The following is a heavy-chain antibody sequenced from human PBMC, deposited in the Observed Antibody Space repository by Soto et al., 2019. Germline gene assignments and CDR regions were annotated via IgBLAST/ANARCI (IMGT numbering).Heavy chain of an antibody. Sequence: SETLSLTCTISGGSISSHFWTWIRQSPGKGLEWIGYIYQSGTTNYNPSLKSRLTISIEKSKNQFSLKLSSVTAEDTAVYYCARGQSTRDTAMAYGMDVWGQGTTVTVSS. CDR3: ARGQSTRDTAMAYGMDV. CDR2: IYQSGTT. J-gene: IGHJ6*02. D-gene: IGHD5-18*01. V-gene: IGHV4-59*11. CDR1: GGSISSHF.